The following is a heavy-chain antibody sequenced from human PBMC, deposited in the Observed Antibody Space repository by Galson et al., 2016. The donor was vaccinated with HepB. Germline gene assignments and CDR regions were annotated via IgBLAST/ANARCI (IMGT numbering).Heavy chain of an antibody. CDR2: IHYSGTT. Sequence: SETLSLTCTVSGGSVSNHYWSWIRQPPGQGLEWIGKIHYSGTTDYNGSLKSRVGISVDTSKNQFSLSVTSVTAADTAVYYCARAHYTSMALYYFDFWGQGTLVTVSS. J-gene: IGHJ4*02. CDR3: ARAHYTSMALYYFDF. D-gene: IGHD5-18*01. V-gene: IGHV4-59*02. CDR1: GGSVSNHY.